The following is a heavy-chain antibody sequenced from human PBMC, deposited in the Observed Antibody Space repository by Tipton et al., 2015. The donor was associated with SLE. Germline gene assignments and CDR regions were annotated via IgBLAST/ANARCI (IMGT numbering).Heavy chain of an antibody. CDR1: GFTFSSYW. D-gene: IGHD1-26*01. CDR2: ISSSSSYI. CDR3: ARDPPEVGAFGY. Sequence: SLRLSCAASGFTFSSYWMHWVRQAPGKGLVWVSSISSSSSYIYYADSVKGRFTISRDNAKNSLYLQMNSLRAEDTAVYYCARDPPEVGAFGYRGQGTLATV. J-gene: IGHJ4*01. V-gene: IGHV3-21*01.